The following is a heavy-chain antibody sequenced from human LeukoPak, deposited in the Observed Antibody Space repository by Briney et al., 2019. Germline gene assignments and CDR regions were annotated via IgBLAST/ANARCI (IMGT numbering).Heavy chain of an antibody. J-gene: IGHJ4*02. V-gene: IGHV3-21*01. D-gene: IGHD5-12*01. Sequence: PGGSLRLSCAASGFTFSSYSMNWVRQAPGKGLEWVSSISSSSSYIYYADSVKGRFTISRDNAKNSLYLQMNSLRAEDTAVYYCARVSGRGSGGYELDYWGQGTLVTVSS. CDR2: ISSSSSYI. CDR3: ARVSGRGSGGYELDY. CDR1: GFTFSSYS.